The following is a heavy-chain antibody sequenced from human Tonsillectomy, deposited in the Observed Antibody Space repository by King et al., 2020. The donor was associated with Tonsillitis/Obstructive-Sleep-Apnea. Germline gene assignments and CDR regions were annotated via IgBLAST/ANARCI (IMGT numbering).Heavy chain of an antibody. V-gene: IGHV1-3*01. CDR2: IHGGSGDT. J-gene: IGHJ4*02. Sequence: QLVQSGAEVRKPGASVKVSCKTSGYPFSVYAIHWVRQAPRQSLEWMGWIHGGSGDTKYSQKFQGRITITRDLFAGTAYMELSSLTSEDTAVYYCARDEDYWGQGTLVTVS. CDR1: GYPFSVYA. CDR3: ARDEDY.